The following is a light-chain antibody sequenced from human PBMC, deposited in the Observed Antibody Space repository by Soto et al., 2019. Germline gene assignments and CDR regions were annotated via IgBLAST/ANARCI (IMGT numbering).Light chain of an antibody. CDR3: QSYDSSLSGYV. V-gene: IGLV1-40*01. CDR2: TNT. J-gene: IGLJ1*01. CDR1: SSNIGANYD. Sequence: QSVLTQPPSVSGAPGQRVTISCTGSSSNIGANYDVHWYQHLPGTAPKLPIYTNTNRPSGVPDRFSGSRSGTSASLAITGLQAEDEADYYCQSYDSSLSGYVVGTGTKVTVL.